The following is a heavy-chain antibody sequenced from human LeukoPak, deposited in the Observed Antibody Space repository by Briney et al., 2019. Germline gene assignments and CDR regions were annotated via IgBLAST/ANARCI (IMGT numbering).Heavy chain of an antibody. CDR3: ARALGSYFDSSGYQVDY. D-gene: IGHD3-22*01. V-gene: IGHV3-7*01. CDR2: IKQDGSEK. CDR1: GFTFSSYG. Sequence: GGSLRLSCAASGFTFSSYGMHWVRQAPGKGLEWVANIKQDGSEKYYVDSVKGRFTISRDNAKNSLYLQMNSLRAEDTAVYYCARALGSYFDSSGYQVDYWGQGTLVTVSS. J-gene: IGHJ4*02.